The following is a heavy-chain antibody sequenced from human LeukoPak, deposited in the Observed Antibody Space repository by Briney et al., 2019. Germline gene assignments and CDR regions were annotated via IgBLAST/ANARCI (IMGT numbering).Heavy chain of an antibody. J-gene: IGHJ4*02. Sequence: GESLKISCKGSGYTFTNYWIGWVRQVPGKGLEWMGIIYPDDSDTRYRPSFQGQVTISADKSISTAYLQWSSLKASDNAMYYCAKLGAYSSSWYGFVDYWGQGTLVTVSS. CDR3: AKLGAYSSSWYGFVDY. CDR1: GYTFTNYW. D-gene: IGHD6-13*01. V-gene: IGHV5-51*01. CDR2: IYPDDSDT.